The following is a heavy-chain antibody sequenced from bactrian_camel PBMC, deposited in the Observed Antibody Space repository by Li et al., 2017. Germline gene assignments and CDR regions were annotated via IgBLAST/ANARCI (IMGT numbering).Heavy chain of an antibody. CDR1: GVTRDQYC. CDR2: IYAGGGRP. CDR3: AADSAALVRGAPEAADFGY. V-gene: IGHV3S63*01. J-gene: IGHJ6*01. Sequence: HVQLVESGGGSVQAGGSLNVSCVASGVTRDQYCIGWFRQGPGNEREGVASIYAGGGRPHYADSVKGRFTISLDNAKKTLYLQMSSLKPDDTAMYYCAADSAALVRGAPEAADFGYWGQGTQVTVS. D-gene: IGHD2*01.